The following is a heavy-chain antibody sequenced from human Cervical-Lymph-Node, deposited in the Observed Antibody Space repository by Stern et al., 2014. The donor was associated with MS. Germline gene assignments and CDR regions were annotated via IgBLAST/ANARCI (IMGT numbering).Heavy chain of an antibody. CDR1: GASVTSGSSY. J-gene: IGHJ4*02. Sequence: QVQLQESGPGLVQPSQTLSLTCTVSGASVTSGSSYWSWLRQPAGKGLEWIGRMYTSGSTTYNPSGQSRVTISRDTSKNQFSLNLSSVTAADTAVYYCAARLRSNDYIWDYWGQGTLVTVSS. D-gene: IGHD4/OR15-4a*01. CDR3: AARLRSNDYIWDY. CDR2: MYTSGST. V-gene: IGHV4-61*02.